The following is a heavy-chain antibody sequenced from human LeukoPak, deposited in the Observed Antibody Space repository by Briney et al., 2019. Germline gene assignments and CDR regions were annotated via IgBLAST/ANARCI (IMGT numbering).Heavy chain of an antibody. D-gene: IGHD1-26*01. CDR3: ARMWERRAFDI. J-gene: IGHJ3*02. CDR2: IYYSGST. Sequence: PSETLSLTGAVYGGSFSGYYWSWIRQPPGKGLEWIGYIYYSGSTYYNPSLKSRVTISVDTSKNQFSLKLSSVTAADTAVYYCARMWERRAFDIWGQGTMVTVSS. CDR1: GGSFSGYY. V-gene: IGHV4-30-4*01.